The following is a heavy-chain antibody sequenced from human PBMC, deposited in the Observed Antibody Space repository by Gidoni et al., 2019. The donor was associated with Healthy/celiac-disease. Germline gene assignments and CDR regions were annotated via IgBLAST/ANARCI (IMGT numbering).Heavy chain of an antibody. J-gene: IGHJ4*02. CDR2: IRSKDYGGTK. D-gene: IGHD6-6*01. Sequence: EVQLVESGGVLVKPGRSLRLSCTASGFTFGDYALSWFRQAPGMGLEWVGFIRSKDYGGTKYYAASGKGRFTISRDECKSIAYLQMNSLQTEDTAVYYCTLEGGVAARLFDYWGQGTLVTVSS. CDR1: GFTFGDYA. V-gene: IGHV3-49*05. CDR3: TLEGGVAARLFDY.